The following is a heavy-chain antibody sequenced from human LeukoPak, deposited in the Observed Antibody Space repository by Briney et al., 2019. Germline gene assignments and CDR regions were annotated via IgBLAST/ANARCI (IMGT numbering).Heavy chain of an antibody. D-gene: IGHD2-8*02. V-gene: IGHV3-21*01. CDR3: ASSEYGGPSRWGIPH. Sequence: GGSLRLSCAASGFTFSNAWMSWVRQAPGKGLEWVSSISSSSSYIYYADSVKGRFTISRDNSKNTLYLQMNSLRAEDTAVYYCASSEYGGPSRWGIPHWGQGTLVTVSS. CDR2: ISSSSSYI. CDR1: GFTFSNAW. J-gene: IGHJ4*02.